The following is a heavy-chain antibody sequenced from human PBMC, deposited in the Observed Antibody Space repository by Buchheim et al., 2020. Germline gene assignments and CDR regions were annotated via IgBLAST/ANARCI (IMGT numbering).Heavy chain of an antibody. J-gene: IGHJ4*02. CDR3: AKGVTIFGVVIAHFDY. D-gene: IGHD3-3*01. V-gene: IGHV3-23*01. CDR2: ISGSGGST. CDR1: GFTFSSYA. Sequence: EVQLLESGGDLVQPGGSLRLSCAASGFTFSSYAMSWVRQAPGKGLEWVSAISGSGGSTYYAGSVKGRFTISRDNSKNTLYLQMNSLRAEDTAAYYCAKGVTIFGVVIAHFDYWGQGTL.